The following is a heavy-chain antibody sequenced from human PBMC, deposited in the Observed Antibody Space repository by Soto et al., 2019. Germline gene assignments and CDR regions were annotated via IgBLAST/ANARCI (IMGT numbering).Heavy chain of an antibody. Sequence: QVQLVQSGADVKPGSSVKVSCKASGGTFSSYAISWVRQAPGQGLEWMGGIIPIFGTTNYARRFQGRVTITADKSTSTAYMELRSLRSEDTAVYYCARGTRSGSYYYYGLDVWGQGTTVTVSS. CDR1: GGTFSSYA. V-gene: IGHV1-69*06. CDR2: IIPIFGTT. J-gene: IGHJ6*02. CDR3: ARGTRSGSYYYYGLDV. D-gene: IGHD1-26*01.